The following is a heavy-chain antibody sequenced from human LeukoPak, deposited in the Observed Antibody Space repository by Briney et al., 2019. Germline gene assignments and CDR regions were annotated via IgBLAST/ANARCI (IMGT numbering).Heavy chain of an antibody. Sequence: ASVKVSCKASAYTFSGYYIHWVRQAPGQGLEWMGWINPNSGDTNSAQKFQGRVTMTRDTSISTAYLELSSLRSDDTAVYYCAGVTYTSSWYEDLWGQGTLVTVSS. CDR1: AYTFSGYY. D-gene: IGHD6-13*01. CDR3: AGVTYTSSWYEDL. CDR2: INPNSGDT. J-gene: IGHJ5*02. V-gene: IGHV1-2*02.